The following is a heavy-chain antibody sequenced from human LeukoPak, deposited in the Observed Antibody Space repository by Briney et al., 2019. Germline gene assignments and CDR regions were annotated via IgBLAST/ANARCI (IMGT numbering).Heavy chain of an antibody. V-gene: IGHV1-58*01. CDR3: AADPRFAVLLPMSDFAL. Sequence: GASVKVSCKASGFTFSGSAVQWVRQARGQRPEWIGWIVLGSGKTDYSQKFLERVTITGDMSTAITHMELRSLRSDDTAVYYCAADPRFAVLLPMSDFALWGQGTVVTVSS. CDR2: IVLGSGKT. D-gene: IGHD3-22*01. CDR1: GFTFSGSA. J-gene: IGHJ3*01.